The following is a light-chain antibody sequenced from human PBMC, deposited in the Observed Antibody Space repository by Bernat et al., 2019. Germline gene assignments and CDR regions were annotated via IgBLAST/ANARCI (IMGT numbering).Light chain of an antibody. CDR1: QSISTF. CDR3: QQSYTTPLT. CDR2: TAS. J-gene: IGKJ4*01. Sequence: DVQMTQSPSSLSASIGDRVTVTCRASQSISTFLNWYQHKPGRAPKLLIHTASSLQSGVPFRFSGSGSGTDFTLTISSLQPEDFATYYCQQSYTTPLTFGGGTKVEIK. V-gene: IGKV1-39*01.